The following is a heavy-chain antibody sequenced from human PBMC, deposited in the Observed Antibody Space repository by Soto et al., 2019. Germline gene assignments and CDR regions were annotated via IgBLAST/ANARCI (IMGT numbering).Heavy chain of an antibody. Sequence: PSETLSLTCTVSGASISGYHWSWIRQFPGKGLECLGYISYSGATNYNPSLKSRVTMSIDTSKNQFSLQLNSVTAADTAVYYCAKNWNWGSLVHWGQGTLVTVSS. J-gene: IGHJ4*02. CDR1: GASISGYH. CDR3: AKNWNWGSLVH. CDR2: ISYSGAT. V-gene: IGHV4-59*08. D-gene: IGHD7-27*01.